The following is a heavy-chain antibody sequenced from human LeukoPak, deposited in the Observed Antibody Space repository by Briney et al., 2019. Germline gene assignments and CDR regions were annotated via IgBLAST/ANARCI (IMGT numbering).Heavy chain of an antibody. J-gene: IGHJ5*02. CDR2: INHSGST. CDR1: GGSISSGSYY. CDR3: ARGVSGRGWFDP. Sequence: SETLSLTCTVSGGSISSGSYYWSWIRQPAGKGLEWIGEINHSGSTNYNPSLKSRVTISVDTSKNQFSLKLSSVTAADTAVYYCARGVSGRGWFDPWGQGTLVTVSS. V-gene: IGHV4-61*10. D-gene: IGHD1-26*01.